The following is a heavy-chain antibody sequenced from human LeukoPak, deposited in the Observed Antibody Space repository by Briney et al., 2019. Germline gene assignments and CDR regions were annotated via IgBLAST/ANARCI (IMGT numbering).Heavy chain of an antibody. CDR2: ISGGGGST. Sequence: PGGSLRLSCAASGFTFSSFAMSWVRQAPGKGLEWVSAISGGGGSTYYVDSVKGRFTISRDNSKNTLYLQMNSLKTEDTAVYYCTTHYDFWSGPFDYWGQGTLVTVSS. CDR1: GFTFSSFA. CDR3: TTHYDFWSGPFDY. V-gene: IGHV3-23*01. J-gene: IGHJ4*02. D-gene: IGHD3-3*01.